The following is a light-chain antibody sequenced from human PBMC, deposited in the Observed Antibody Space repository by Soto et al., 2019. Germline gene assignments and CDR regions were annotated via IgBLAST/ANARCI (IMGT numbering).Light chain of an antibody. V-gene: IGLV1-44*01. CDR3: AAWDDGLNGFWV. J-gene: IGLJ3*02. CDR2: SNN. Sequence: QSVLTQPPSASGTPGQRGTISCSGSSSNIGSNYVNWYQQLPGTAPKLLIYSNNQRPSGVPDRFSGPKSGTSGSLAISGLQSEDEADYYCAAWDDGLNGFWVFGGGTKVTVL. CDR1: SSNIGSNY.